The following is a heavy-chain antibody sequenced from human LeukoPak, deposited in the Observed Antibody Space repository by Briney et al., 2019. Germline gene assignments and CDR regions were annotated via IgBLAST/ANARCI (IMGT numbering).Heavy chain of an antibody. CDR2: ISSSSYI. Sequence: GGSLRLSCAASGFTFSSYSMNWVRQAPGKGLEWVSSISSSSYIYYADSVKGRFTISRGNAKNSLYLQMNSLRAEDTAVYYCARTRQLLWFGDFDYWGQGTLVTVSS. V-gene: IGHV3-21*01. J-gene: IGHJ4*02. CDR3: ARTRQLLWFGDFDY. CDR1: GFTFSSYS. D-gene: IGHD3-10*01.